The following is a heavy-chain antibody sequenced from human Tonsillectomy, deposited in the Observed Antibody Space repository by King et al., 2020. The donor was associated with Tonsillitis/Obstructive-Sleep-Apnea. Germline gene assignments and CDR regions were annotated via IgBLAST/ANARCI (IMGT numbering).Heavy chain of an antibody. CDR1: GFTFSSYA. J-gene: IGHJ4*02. Sequence: VQLVESGGGLVQPGGSLRLSCAASGFTFSSYAMSWVRQAPGKGLEWVSAISGSGGSTYYADSVKGRFTISRDNSKNTLYLQMNSLRVEDTAVYYCAKGLVVVVPAAVSPFDYWGQGTLVTVSS. CDR3: AKGLVVVVPAAVSPFDY. D-gene: IGHD2-2*01. V-gene: IGHV3-23*04. CDR2: ISGSGGST.